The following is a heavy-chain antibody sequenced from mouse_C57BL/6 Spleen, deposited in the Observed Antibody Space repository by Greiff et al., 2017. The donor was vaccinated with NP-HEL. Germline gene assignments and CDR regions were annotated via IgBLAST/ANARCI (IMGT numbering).Heavy chain of an antibody. CDR3: AREDNMDYAMDY. D-gene: IGHD1-3*01. CDR2: ISRGSSTI. J-gene: IGHJ4*01. Sequence: EVKVVESGGGLVKPGGSLKLSCAASGFTFSDYGMHWVRQAPEKGLEWVAYISRGSSTIYYADTVKGRFTISRDNAKNTLFLQMTSLRSEDTAMYYCAREDNMDYAMDYWGQGTSVTVSS. CDR1: GFTFSDYG. V-gene: IGHV5-17*01.